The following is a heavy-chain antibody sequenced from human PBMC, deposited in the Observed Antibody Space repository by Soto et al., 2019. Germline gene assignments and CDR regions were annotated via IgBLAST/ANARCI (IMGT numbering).Heavy chain of an antibody. Sequence: PRESLQVSSNGSGYSFTSYCISLVRQLPGKGLAWMVRIDPSDSYTNYTPSFQGPVTISADKSISTAYLQWSSLKASDTAMYYCARHYYYDSSGYLLFPCGQGNLDTGS. CDR3: ARHYYYDSSGYLLFP. D-gene: IGHD3-22*01. V-gene: IGHV5-10-1*01. CDR1: GYSFTSYC. J-gene: IGHJ5*02. CDR2: IDPSDSYT.